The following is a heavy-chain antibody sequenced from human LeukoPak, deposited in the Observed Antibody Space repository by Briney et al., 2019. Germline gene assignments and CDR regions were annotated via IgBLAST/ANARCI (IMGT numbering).Heavy chain of an antibody. V-gene: IGHV4-59*01. J-gene: IGHJ5*02. CDR2: IYYSGST. CDR3: ARTDSGSAINH. D-gene: IGHD1-26*01. CDR1: GGSISSYY. Sequence: KPSETLSLTCTVSGGSISSYYWSWIRQPPGRRLGWIGYIYYSGSTNYNPSLKSRVTISVNSSKNQFSLKLNSVTAADTAVYYCARTDSGSAINHWGQGTLVTVSS.